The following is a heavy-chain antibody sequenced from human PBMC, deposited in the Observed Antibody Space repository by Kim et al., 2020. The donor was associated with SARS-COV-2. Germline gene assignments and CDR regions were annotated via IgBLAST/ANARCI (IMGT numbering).Heavy chain of an antibody. J-gene: IGHJ4*02. D-gene: IGHD6-19*01. Sequence: NYYADSMEGRLTLSRDNSKNTLYLQMTSLRAEDTAVYYCARAGGWLDFVYWGQGTLVTVSS. V-gene: IGHV3-30*07. CDR3: ARAGGWLDFVY.